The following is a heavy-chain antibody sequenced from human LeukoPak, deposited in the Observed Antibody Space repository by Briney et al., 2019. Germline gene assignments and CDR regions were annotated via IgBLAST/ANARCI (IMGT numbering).Heavy chain of an antibody. Sequence: EWIGYIYYSGSTNYNPSLKSRVTISVDTSKNQFSLKLSSVTAADTAVYYCARDPRSYYMDVWGKGTTATVSS. CDR2: IYYSGST. J-gene: IGHJ6*03. CDR3: ARDPRSYYMDV. V-gene: IGHV4-59*01.